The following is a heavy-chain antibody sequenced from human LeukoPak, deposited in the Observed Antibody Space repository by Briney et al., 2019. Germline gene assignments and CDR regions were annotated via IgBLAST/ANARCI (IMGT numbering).Heavy chain of an antibody. D-gene: IGHD4/OR15-4a*01. CDR2: IYFSGTT. CDR3: AREDPQTRVPEGLDV. V-gene: IGHV4-59*01. J-gene: IGHJ6*02. Sequence: SKTLSLTCAVSGGSISSYYWSWIRQPPGRALEWIGYIYFSGTTNYNPSLKSRVTISVDTSKNQFSLSLTSVTAADTAVYYCAREDPQTRVPEGLDVWGQGTTVTVSS. CDR1: GGSISSYY.